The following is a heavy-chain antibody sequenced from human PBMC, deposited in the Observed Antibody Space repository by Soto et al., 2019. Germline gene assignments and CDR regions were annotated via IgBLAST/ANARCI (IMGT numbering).Heavy chain of an antibody. D-gene: IGHD2-8*02. J-gene: IGHJ4*02. CDR3: AKPSKPVSGDVYDY. CDR2: ISAYNGNT. Sequence: ASVKVSCKASGYTFTSYGISWVRQAPGQGLEWMGWISAYNGNTNYAQKLQGRVTMTTDTSTSTAYMELRSLRSDDTAVYYCAKPSKPVSGDVYDYWGQGTLVTVSS. V-gene: IGHV1-18*01. CDR1: GYTFTSYG.